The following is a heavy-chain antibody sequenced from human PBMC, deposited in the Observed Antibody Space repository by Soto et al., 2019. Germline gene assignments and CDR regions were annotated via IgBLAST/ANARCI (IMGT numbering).Heavy chain of an antibody. CDR1: GFTFSSYW. J-gene: IGHJ4*02. CDR2: INSDGSST. V-gene: IGHV3-74*01. Sequence: GSLRLSCAASGFTFSSYWMHWVRQAPGKGLVWVSRINSDGSSTCYADSVKGRFTISRDNAKNTLYLQMNSLRAEDTAVYYCSKGFGSYTRLDYFDYWGQGTLVTVSS. D-gene: IGHD1-26*01. CDR3: SKGFGSYTRLDYFDY.